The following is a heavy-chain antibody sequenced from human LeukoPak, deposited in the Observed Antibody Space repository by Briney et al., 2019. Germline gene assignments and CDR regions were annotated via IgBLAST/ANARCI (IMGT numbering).Heavy chain of an antibody. CDR2: VYNSGST. V-gene: IGHV4-39*01. D-gene: IGHD2-21*01. Sequence: SETLSLTCTVSGGSISSSSYYWGWIRQPPGKGLEWIGSVYNSGSTYYNPSLKSRVTISVDTSKNQFSLKLSSVTAADTAVYYCARHTRVEHIVVSGTFDYWGQGTLVTVSS. CDR1: GGSISSSSYY. J-gene: IGHJ4*02. CDR3: ARHTRVEHIVVSGTFDY.